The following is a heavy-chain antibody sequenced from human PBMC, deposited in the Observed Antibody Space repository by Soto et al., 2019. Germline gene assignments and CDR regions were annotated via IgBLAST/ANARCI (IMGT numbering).Heavy chain of an antibody. CDR2: ISYDGRSE. CDR1: GFTFSSYG. Sequence: PGGSLRLSCAASGFTFSSYGMHWVRQAPGKGLEWVAVISYDGRSENYAGSVKGRFTISRDNSWNTLYLQINSLRPEDTAVFYCAKDSGGSYYDGVDYWGQGALVTVSS. CDR3: AKDSGGSYYDGVDY. D-gene: IGHD1-26*01. V-gene: IGHV3-30*18. J-gene: IGHJ4*02.